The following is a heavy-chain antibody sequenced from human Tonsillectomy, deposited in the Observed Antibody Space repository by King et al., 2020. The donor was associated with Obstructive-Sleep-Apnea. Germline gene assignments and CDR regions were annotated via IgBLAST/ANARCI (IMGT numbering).Heavy chain of an antibody. CDR2: ISYDGSNK. CDR3: AKDASAFIVGATGHFDY. Sequence: VQLVQSGGGVVQPGRSLRLSCAASGFTFNSYGLHWVRQAPGKGLEWVAIISYDGSNKYYADSVKGRFTISRDNSKNTLYLQMDSLRVEDTAVYYFAKDASAFIVGATGHFDYWGQGTLVTVSS. CDR1: GFTFNSYG. V-gene: IGHV3-30*18. J-gene: IGHJ4*02. D-gene: IGHD1-26*01.